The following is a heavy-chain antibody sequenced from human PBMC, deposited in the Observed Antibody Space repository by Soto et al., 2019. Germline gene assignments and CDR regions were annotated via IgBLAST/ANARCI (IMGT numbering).Heavy chain of an antibody. CDR1: GFTFSSHA. D-gene: IGHD3-3*01. Sequence: EVQLLASGGDLVQPGGSLRLSCAASGFTFSSHAMSWVRQAPGKGLEWVSGIGGSGGNTFYADSVMGRFTISRDISKNTLYLQMNSLRAEDTAVYYCARDQEPYYDFWSGYLGPGLRGLYYGMDVWGQGTTVTVSS. CDR3: ARDQEPYYDFWSGYLGPGLRGLYYGMDV. J-gene: IGHJ6*02. V-gene: IGHV3-23*01. CDR2: IGGSGGNT.